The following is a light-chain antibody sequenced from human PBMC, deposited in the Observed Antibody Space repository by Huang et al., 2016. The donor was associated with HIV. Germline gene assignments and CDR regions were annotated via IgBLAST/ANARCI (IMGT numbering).Light chain of an antibody. CDR2: KAS. J-gene: IGKJ1*01. CDR3: QHYSSYPWT. CDR1: QSVSDW. Sequence: DIQMAQSPSTLSPSVGEGVNITCRASQSVSDWLAWYQQKPGRAPKLLIYKASTSESGVSSRFSGSGSGTEFTLTINSLQPDDSAIYYCQHYSSYPWTFGQGTKLEIK. V-gene: IGKV1-5*03.